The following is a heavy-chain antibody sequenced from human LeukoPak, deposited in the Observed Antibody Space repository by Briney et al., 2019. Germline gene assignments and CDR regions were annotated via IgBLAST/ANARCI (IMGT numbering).Heavy chain of an antibody. CDR1: GGTFSSYA. CDR3: ARGDTADYYYYGMDV. J-gene: IGHJ6*02. Sequence: SVNVSCKASGGTFSSYAISWVRQAPGQGLEWMGGITPIFGTANYAQKFQGRVTITADESTSTAYMELSSLRSEDTAVYYCARGDTADYYYYGMDVWGQGTTVTVSS. V-gene: IGHV1-69*01. CDR2: ITPIFGTA. D-gene: IGHD5-18*01.